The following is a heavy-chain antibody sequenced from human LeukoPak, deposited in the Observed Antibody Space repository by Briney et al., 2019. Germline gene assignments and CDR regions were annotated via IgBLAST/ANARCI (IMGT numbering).Heavy chain of an antibody. CDR1: GGSISSYY. J-gene: IGHJ3*02. CDR3: ATYGDYDAFGI. Sequence: PSETLSLTCTVFGGSISSYYWSWIRQPPGKGLEWIGYIYYSGSTNYNPSLKSRVTISVDTSKNQFSLKLSSVTAADTAVYYCATYGDYDAFGIWGQGTMVTVSS. CDR2: IYYSGST. V-gene: IGHV4-59*01. D-gene: IGHD4-17*01.